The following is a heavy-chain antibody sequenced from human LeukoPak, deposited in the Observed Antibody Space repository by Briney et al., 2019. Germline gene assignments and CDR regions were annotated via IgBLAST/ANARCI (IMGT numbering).Heavy chain of an antibody. CDR2: INNDGSTT. CDR1: GFTFSEAW. D-gene: IGHD3-10*01. V-gene: IGHV3-74*01. Sequence: GGSLRLSCAASGFTFSEAWMHWVRQAPGKGPVWVSRINNDGSTTRYADSVKGRFTISRDNAKNTLYLQMNSLRAEDTAVYCCARVSGPGMNEYFHLWGQGTLVTVSS. J-gene: IGHJ1*01. CDR3: ARVSGPGMNEYFHL.